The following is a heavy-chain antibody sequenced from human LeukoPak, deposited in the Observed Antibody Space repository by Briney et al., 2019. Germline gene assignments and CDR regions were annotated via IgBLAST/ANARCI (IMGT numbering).Heavy chain of an antibody. CDR3: ARGRFLPTYYDFWSGSTGFNY. CDR2: IYYSGST. CDR1: GGSIRSYY. Sequence: SETLSLTCTVSGGSIRSYYWSWIRQPPGKGLEWIGYIYYSGSTNYNPSLKSRVTISVDTSKNQFSLKLSSVTAADTAVYYCARGRFLPTYYDFWSGSTGFNYWGQGTLVTVSS. J-gene: IGHJ4*02. V-gene: IGHV4-59*01. D-gene: IGHD3-3*01.